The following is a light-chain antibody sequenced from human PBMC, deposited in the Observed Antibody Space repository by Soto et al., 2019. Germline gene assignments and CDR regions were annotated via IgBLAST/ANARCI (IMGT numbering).Light chain of an antibody. CDR3: QQCYSAPVT. J-gene: IGKJ4*01. V-gene: IGKV4-1*01. CDR2: WAS. CDR1: QSILFSSNNKNY. Sequence: DIVMTQSPDSLAVSLGERATINCKSSQSILFSSNNKNYLTWYQQKPGQPPKPLIYWASTRESGVPDRFSGSGSGTDFTLTISSLQAEDVALYYCQQCYSAPVTFGGGTKVEIK.